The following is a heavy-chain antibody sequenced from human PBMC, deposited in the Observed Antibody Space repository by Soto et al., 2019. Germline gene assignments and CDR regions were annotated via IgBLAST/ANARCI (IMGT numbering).Heavy chain of an antibody. Sequence: ASVKVSCKASGYTFTSYGISWVRQAPGQGLEWMGWISAYNGNTNYAQKLQGRVTMTTDTSTSTAYMELRSLRSDDTAVYYCARVKGVAAAGTNWFDPWGQGTLVTVSS. CDR2: ISAYNGNT. CDR3: ARVKGVAAAGTNWFDP. V-gene: IGHV1-18*01. J-gene: IGHJ5*02. CDR1: GYTFTSYG. D-gene: IGHD6-13*01.